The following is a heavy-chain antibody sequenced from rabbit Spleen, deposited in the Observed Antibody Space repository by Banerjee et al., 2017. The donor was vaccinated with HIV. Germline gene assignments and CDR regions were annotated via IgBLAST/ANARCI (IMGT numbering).Heavy chain of an antibody. J-gene: IGHJ3*01. D-gene: IGHD1-1*01. CDR1: GFSFSSSYH. Sequence: QEQLVESGGGLVQPEGSLTLTCTGSGFSFSSSYHMCWVRQAPGKGLEWIGAITTTGSTYYASWAKGRFTISKTSSTTVTLQMTSLTAADTATYFCARDTSSSFSSYGMDLWGQGTLVTVS. CDR2: ITTTGST. CDR3: ARDTSSSFSSYGMDL. V-gene: IGHV1S45*01.